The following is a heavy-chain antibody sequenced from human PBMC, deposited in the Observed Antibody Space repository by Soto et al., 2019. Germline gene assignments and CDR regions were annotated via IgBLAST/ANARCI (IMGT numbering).Heavy chain of an antibody. J-gene: IGHJ4*02. V-gene: IGHV1-69*06. D-gene: IGHD6-13*01. Sequence: ASVKVSCKSSGNSFSSHAITWVRQAPGQGLEWMGGIIPVFDTPTYARRFQDRVTITADKSTNTSYMELRSLRSEDTAVYYCARGGALSTSWYWGDGLDSWGQGTQVTVSS. CDR3: ARGGALSTSWYWGDGLDS. CDR1: GNSFSSHA. CDR2: IIPVFDTP.